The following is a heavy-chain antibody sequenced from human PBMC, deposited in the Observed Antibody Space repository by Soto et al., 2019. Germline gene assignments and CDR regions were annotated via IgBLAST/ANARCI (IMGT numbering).Heavy chain of an antibody. CDR3: ARDDVLCDGGRGYGSPWDV. V-gene: IGHV3-66*01. D-gene: IGHD2-15*01. CDR1: GFTVSSKY. Sequence: EVQLVESGGGLVQPGGSLRLSCAASGFTVSSKYMTWVRQAPGQGLEWVSLIQSGGTTYYADSVKGRFTISRDTTENTLHLQMDSLRVEDTAVYYCARDDVLCDGGRGYGSPWDVWGKGTTVPVSS. CDR2: IQSGGTT. J-gene: IGHJ6*04.